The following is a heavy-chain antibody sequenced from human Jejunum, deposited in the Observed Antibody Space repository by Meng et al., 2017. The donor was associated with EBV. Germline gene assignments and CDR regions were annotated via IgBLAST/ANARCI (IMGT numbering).Heavy chain of an antibody. CDR2: IYWDENK. J-gene: IGHJ4*02. D-gene: IGHD4-17*01. CDR1: GFPLSTSGVG. Sequence: QITLKESGPTLXXXXXTXTLXXXVSGFPLSTSGVGVGWIRQPPGKALEWLAHIYWDENKRYSTSLRSRLSIMKDTSKSQVVLTMTNMDPVDTATYYCARRYGDYVRYFDSWGQGILVTVSS. CDR3: ARRYGDYVRYFDS. V-gene: IGHV2-5*02.